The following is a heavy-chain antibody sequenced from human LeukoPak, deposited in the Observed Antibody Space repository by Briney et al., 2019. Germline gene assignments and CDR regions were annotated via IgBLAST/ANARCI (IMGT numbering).Heavy chain of an antibody. CDR2: ISAYNGNA. CDR3: ARAGPYVGATNLDY. J-gene: IGHJ4*02. V-gene: IGHV1-18*01. D-gene: IGHD1-26*01. CDR1: GYTFTSYG. Sequence: GASVKVSCKASGYTFTSYGITWVRQAPGQGLEWMGWISAYNGNANYAQTLQGRFTMTTDTSTSTAYMELRSLRSDDTAVYYCARAGPYVGATNLDYWGQGTLVTVSS.